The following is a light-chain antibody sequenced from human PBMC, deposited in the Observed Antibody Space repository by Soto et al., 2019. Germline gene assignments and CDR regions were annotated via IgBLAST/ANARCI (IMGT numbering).Light chain of an antibody. V-gene: IGKV3-15*01. CDR2: DAS. CDR1: QSVSSN. J-gene: IGKJ4*01. Sequence: EIVMTQSPATLSVSPGERATLSCRASQSVSSNLAWYQQKPGLTPRLLIYDASSRATGIPARFSGSGSGTDFTLTISSLQSEDFAVYYCQQYNNWPLTFGGGTNVEIK. CDR3: QQYNNWPLT.